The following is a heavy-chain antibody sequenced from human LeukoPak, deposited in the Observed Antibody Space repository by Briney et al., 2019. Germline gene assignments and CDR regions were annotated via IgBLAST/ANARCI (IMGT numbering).Heavy chain of an antibody. Sequence: SETLSLTCAVFGGSFSGYYWSWIRQPPGKGLEWIGEINHSGSINYDPSLKSRVTISVDTSKNQFSLKLSSVTAADTAVYYCARARSGKWGFDYWGQGTLVTVSS. D-gene: IGHD1-26*01. CDR2: INHSGSI. CDR1: GGSFSGYY. V-gene: IGHV4-34*01. CDR3: ARARSGKWGFDY. J-gene: IGHJ4*02.